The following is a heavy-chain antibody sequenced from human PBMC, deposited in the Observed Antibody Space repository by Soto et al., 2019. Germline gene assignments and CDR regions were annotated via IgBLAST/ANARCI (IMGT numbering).Heavy chain of an antibody. D-gene: IGHD3-22*01. CDR2: IYHSGST. CDR3: ARGVRLGSYDSSGYYGFFYY. Sequence: PSETLSLTCAVSGGSISSGGYSWSWIRQPPGKGLEWIGYIYHSGSTYYNPSLKSRVTISVDRSKNQFSLKLSSVTAADTAVYYCARGVRLGSYDSSGYYGFFYYWGQGTLITVSS. J-gene: IGHJ4*02. V-gene: IGHV4-30-2*01. CDR1: GGSISSGGYS.